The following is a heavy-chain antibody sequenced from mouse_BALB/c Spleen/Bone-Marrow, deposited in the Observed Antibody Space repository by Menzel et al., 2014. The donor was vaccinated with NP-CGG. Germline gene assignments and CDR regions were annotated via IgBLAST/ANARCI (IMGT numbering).Heavy chain of an antibody. CDR3: ARRVITTGPGFAY. CDR2: IDPFNGVT. J-gene: IGHJ3*01. Sequence: EVQLVESGPELMKPGASVKISCKASGYSFTSYYIHWVKQNHGKSLEWIGYIDPFNGVTIYNQKFKGKATLTADKSSSTAYMQLSSLTSEDSAVYYCARRVITTGPGFAYWGQGTLVTVSA. V-gene: IGHV1-31*01. CDR1: GYSFTSYY. D-gene: IGHD2-4*01.